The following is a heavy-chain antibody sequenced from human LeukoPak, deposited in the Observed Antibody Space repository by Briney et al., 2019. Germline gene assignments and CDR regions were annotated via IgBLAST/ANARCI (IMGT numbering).Heavy chain of an antibody. CDR3: ARDTITRGLDY. CDR1: GGSISSYY. D-gene: IGHD3-10*01. V-gene: IGHV4-59*12. CDR2: ISYTGNT. Sequence: SETLSLTCTVSGGSISSYYWSWIRQPPGKGLEWIGYISYTGNTGYNPSLKSRVTISVDTSKNQFSLKLTSVTAADTAVYFCARDTITRGLDYWGQGTLVTVSS. J-gene: IGHJ4*02.